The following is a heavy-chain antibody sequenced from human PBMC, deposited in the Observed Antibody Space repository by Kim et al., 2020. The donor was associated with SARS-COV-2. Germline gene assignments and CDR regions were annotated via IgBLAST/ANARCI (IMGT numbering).Heavy chain of an antibody. D-gene: IGHD6-19*01. CDR3: ARGEMAAIRYFDL. CDR1: GVSFSGYY. CDR2: INHSGST. V-gene: IGHV4-34*01. Sequence: SETLSLTCAVFGVSFSGYYWSWIRQPPGKGLEWIGEINHSGSTNYNPSLKSRVTISVDTSKNQFSLKLSSVTAADTAVYYCARGEMAAIRYFDLWCRGTLVTVSS. J-gene: IGHJ2*01.